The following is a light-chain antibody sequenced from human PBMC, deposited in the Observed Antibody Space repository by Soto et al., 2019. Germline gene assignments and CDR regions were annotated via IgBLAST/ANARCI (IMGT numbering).Light chain of an antibody. CDR2: GAS. CDR1: QSVSSSY. CDR3: QQYGSSPAT. J-gene: IGKJ4*01. Sequence: EIVLTQSPGTLSLSPGERATLSCRASQSVSSSYLAWYQQKPGQAPRLLIYGASSRATGIPDRFSGSGSGTDFTLTISRLEPEDFAVYYCQQYGSSPATFGGRTRWIS. V-gene: IGKV3-20*01.